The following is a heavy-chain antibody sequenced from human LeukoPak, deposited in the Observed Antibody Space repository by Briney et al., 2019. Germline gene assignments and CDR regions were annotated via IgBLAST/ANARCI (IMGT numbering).Heavy chain of an antibody. CDR1: GGSISSYY. CDR2: IYTSGSI. Sequence: SETLSLTCTVSGGSISSYYWSWIRQPAGKGLEWIGRIYTSGSITYNPSLKSRVSMSVDTSKNQFSLKLSSVTAADTAVYYCAGSRMDMIVVVNGAFDIWGQGTMVTVSS. V-gene: IGHV4-4*07. D-gene: IGHD3-22*01. CDR3: AGSRMDMIVVVNGAFDI. J-gene: IGHJ3*02.